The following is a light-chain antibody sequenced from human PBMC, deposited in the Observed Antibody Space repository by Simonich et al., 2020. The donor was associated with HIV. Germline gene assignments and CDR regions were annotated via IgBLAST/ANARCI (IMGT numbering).Light chain of an antibody. V-gene: IGKV4-1*01. CDR3: QQYSNTMYT. Sequence: DNVMTQSPDSLAVSLGERATINCKSSQSVLYSSNNRNYLAWYQQKPGQPPKLLIYWSSTRESVVPARFSGSGSGTDFTLTISSLQAEDVAVYYCQQYSNTMYTFGQGTKLEIK. CDR1: QSVLYSSNNRNY. J-gene: IGKJ2*01. CDR2: WSS.